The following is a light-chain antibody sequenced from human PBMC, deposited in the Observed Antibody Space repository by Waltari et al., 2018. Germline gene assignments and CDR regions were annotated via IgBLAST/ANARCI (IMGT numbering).Light chain of an antibody. Sequence: QSVLTQPPSPSGTPGQRVPISCSCSGSNIATNPVHLYQLLPGMAPKLLIYGTNKRLSGVPDRFSGFKSGTSASLAISGLQSEDEADYYCAAWDDDLNGRVFGGGTKLTVL. CDR1: GSNIATNP. CDR3: AAWDDDLNGRV. J-gene: IGLJ2*01. CDR2: GTN. V-gene: IGLV1-44*01.